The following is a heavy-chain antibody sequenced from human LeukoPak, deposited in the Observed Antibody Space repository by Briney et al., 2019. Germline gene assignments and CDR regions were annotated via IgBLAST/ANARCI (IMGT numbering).Heavy chain of an antibody. CDR2: INWNGSIT. Sequence: GGSLRLSCTTSGFTFDDFGLSWVRRAPGKGLEWVSSINWNGSITPYADSVRGRFTISRHTDKNSLYLKMKSLKVGDTALYYCTRDAPGIDYWGQGTRVTVSS. V-gene: IGHV3-20*04. CDR1: GFTFDDFG. D-gene: IGHD1-1*01. CDR3: TRDAPGIDY. J-gene: IGHJ4*02.